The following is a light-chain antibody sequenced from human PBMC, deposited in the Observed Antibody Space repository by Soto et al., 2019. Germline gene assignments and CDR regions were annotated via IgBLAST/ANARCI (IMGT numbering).Light chain of an antibody. Sequence: SALTEPASVSGSPGQSVTISCTRTSSDVGSFNFVSWYQQHPGKAPKVVIYEVTKRPSGVSNRFYGSKSGNTASLTIYGLQADDEADYYCCSDAGSSTYVFGNGTKVTVL. CDR2: EVT. CDR1: SSDVGSFNF. J-gene: IGLJ1*01. CDR3: CSDAGSSTYV. V-gene: IGLV2-23*02.